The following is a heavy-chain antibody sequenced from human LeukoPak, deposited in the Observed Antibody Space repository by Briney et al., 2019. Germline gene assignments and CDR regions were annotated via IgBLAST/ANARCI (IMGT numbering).Heavy chain of an antibody. D-gene: IGHD3-10*01. V-gene: IGHV4-59*01. Sequence: PSETLSLTCTVSGGSFSSYYCSWIRQPPGKGLEWIGYIYYSGSTNYNPSLKSRVTISVDTSKNQFSLKLSSVTAADTAVYYCARESGYYGSGSYYGDYYGMDVWGKGTTVTVSS. CDR3: ARESGYYGSGSYYGDYYGMDV. CDR2: IYYSGST. J-gene: IGHJ6*04. CDR1: GGSFSSYY.